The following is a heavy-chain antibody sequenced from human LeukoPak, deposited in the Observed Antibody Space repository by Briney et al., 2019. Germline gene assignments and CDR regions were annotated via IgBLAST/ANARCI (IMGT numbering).Heavy chain of an antibody. D-gene: IGHD2-8*01. CDR1: GFILSSHG. V-gene: IGHV3-23*01. Sequence: GGSLRLSCAASGFILSSHGMNWVRQAPGKGLEWVSGISPSGDITYYADSVKGRFTISRDNAKNTLYLQMNSLRDEDTAVYYCARVRGGDTKDFDYWGQGTLVTVSS. CDR2: ISPSGDIT. J-gene: IGHJ4*02. CDR3: ARVRGGDTKDFDY.